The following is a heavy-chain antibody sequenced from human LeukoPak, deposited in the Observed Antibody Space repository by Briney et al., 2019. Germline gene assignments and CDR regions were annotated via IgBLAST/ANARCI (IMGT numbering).Heavy chain of an antibody. CDR2: IYPGDSDT. V-gene: IGHV5-51*01. CDR3: ARRFRDGYNGGWFDP. D-gene: IGHD5-24*01. Sequence: GESLKISCKGSGYSFTSYWIGWVRQMPGKGLEWMGIIYPGDSDTRYSPSFQGHVTISADKSISTAYLQWSSLKASDTAMCYCARRFRDGYNGGWFDPWGQGTLVTVSS. J-gene: IGHJ5*02. CDR1: GYSFTSYW.